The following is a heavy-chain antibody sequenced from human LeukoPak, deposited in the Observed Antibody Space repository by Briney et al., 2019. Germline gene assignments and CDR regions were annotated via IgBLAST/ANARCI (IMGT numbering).Heavy chain of an antibody. V-gene: IGHV4-39*07. CDR3: ARDLILLPPSEVTRDMDV. D-gene: IGHD4-11*01. J-gene: IGHJ6*03. CDR2: IYYSGST. Sequence: SETLSLTCTVSGGSISSSSYYWGWIRQPPGKGLEWIGSIYYSGSTYYNPSLKSRVTISVDTSKNQFSLKLSSVTAADTAVYYCARDLILLPPSEVTRDMDVWGKGTTVTVSS. CDR1: GGSISSSSYY.